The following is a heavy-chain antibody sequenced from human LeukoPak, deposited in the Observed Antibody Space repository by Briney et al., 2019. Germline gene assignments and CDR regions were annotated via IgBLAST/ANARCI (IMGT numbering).Heavy chain of an antibody. CDR1: GFTFSRYA. D-gene: IGHD3-22*01. CDR2: FGAAGGGT. J-gene: IGHJ5*01. CDR3: ARLDSSGWSDS. Sequence: GGSLRLSCAASGFTFSRYALNWVRQAPGKGLEWVSSFGAAGGGTYYADSVQGRFTMSRDNSKNTLYLQMTSLRAEDTAIYFCARLDSSGWSDSWGQGTLVTVSS. V-gene: IGHV3-23*01.